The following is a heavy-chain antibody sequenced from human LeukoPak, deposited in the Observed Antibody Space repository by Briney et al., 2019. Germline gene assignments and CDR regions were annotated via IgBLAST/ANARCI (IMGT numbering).Heavy chain of an antibody. V-gene: IGHV3-11*01. CDR1: GFTFSDYY. CDR2: ISGSGSSI. J-gene: IGHJ4*02. D-gene: IGHD5/OR15-5a*01. CDR3: ARGHMVSTSWDY. Sequence: GGSLRLSCVASGFTFSDYYMTWVRQAPGKGLEWASYISGSGSSIYYADSVKGRFTISRDNAKNSLYLQVNSLRAEDTAVYYCARGHMVSTSWDYWGQGTLVTVSS.